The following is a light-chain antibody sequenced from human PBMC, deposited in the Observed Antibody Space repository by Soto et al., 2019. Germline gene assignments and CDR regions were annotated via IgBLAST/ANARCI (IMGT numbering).Light chain of an antibody. CDR1: SSDIGGYNF. V-gene: IGLV2-23*02. CDR3: CSYAGSSTWV. CDR2: EVN. J-gene: IGLJ3*02. Sequence: QSALTQPASVSGSPGQSITISCTGTSSDIGGYNFVSWYQHHPGKAPKLMIYEVNNRPSGVSNRFSGSKSGNTASLTISGLQAEDEADYYCCSYAGSSTWVFGGGTKLTVL.